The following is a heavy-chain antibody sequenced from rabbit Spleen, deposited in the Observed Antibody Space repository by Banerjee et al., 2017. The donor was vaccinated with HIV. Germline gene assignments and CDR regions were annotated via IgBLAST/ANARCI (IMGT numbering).Heavy chain of an antibody. D-gene: IGHD1-1*01. CDR3: ARDSSSSCASDGMDL. J-gene: IGHJ6*01. Sequence: QSLEASGGGLVQPEGSLTLPCTASGFSFSSRYYMCWVRQAPGKGLQWIACIDIGSSGLPDFANWAKGRFTISKTSSTAVTLQMTSLTAADTATYFCARDSSSSCASDGMDLWGQGTLVTVS. CDR1: GFSFSSRYY. CDR2: IDIGSSGLP. V-gene: IGHV1S40*01.